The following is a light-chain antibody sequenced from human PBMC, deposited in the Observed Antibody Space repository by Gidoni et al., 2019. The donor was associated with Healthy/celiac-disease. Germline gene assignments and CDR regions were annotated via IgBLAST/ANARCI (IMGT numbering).Light chain of an antibody. V-gene: IGKV1-39*01. CDR3: QQSYSTRRT. J-gene: IGKJ1*01. CDR1: QSISSY. Sequence: DIQMTQSPSSLSASVGDRVTITCRASQSISSYLNWYQQKPGQAPKLLIYAASSLQSGVPSRFSGSGSVTDFTLTISSLQPEDFATYYCQQSYSTRRTFGQGTKVEIK. CDR2: AAS.